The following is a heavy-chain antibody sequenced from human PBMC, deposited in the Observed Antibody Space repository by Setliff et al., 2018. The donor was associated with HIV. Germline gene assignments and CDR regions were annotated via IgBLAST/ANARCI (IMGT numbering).Heavy chain of an antibody. CDR2: ISTTDKI. CDR1: GFSFSDYY. J-gene: IGHJ4*02. Sequence: GGSLRLSCAASGFSFSDYYMSWIRQSPGKGLEWISHISTTDKIYYAESVKGRFTISRDNAVNSLYLQMDSLRVEDTAVYYCARDSGTTIGATGPGYWGQGTLVTVSS. V-gene: IGHV3-11*04. CDR3: ARDSGTTIGATGPGY. D-gene: IGHD1-26*01.